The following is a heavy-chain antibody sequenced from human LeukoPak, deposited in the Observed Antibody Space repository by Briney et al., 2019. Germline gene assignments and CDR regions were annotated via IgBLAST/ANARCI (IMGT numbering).Heavy chain of an antibody. D-gene: IGHD3-22*01. CDR2: ISAYNGNT. J-gene: IGHJ4*02. Sequence: GASVKVSCKASGYTFTSYGISWVRQAPGQGLEWMGWISAYNGNTNYAQKLQGRVTMTTDTSTSTAYMELRSLRSDDTAVYYCARDSFLITTYDSSGYYIDYWGQGTLVTVSS. CDR3: ARDSFLITTYDSSGYYIDY. V-gene: IGHV1-18*01. CDR1: GYTFTSYG.